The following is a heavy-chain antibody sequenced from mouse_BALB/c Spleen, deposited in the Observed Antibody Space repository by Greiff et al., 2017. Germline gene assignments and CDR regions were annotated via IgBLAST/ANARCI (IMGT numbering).Heavy chain of an antibody. CDR3: ARSGTAWWFAY. Sequence: EVKLVESGGGLVQPGGSRKLSCAASGFTFSSFGMHWVRQAPEKGLEWVAYISSGSSTIYYADTVKGRFTISRDNPKNTLFLQMTSLRSEDTAMYYCARSGTAWWFAYWGQGTLVTVSA. V-gene: IGHV5-17*02. J-gene: IGHJ3*01. D-gene: IGHD4-1*01. CDR2: ISSGSSTI. CDR1: GFTFSSFG.